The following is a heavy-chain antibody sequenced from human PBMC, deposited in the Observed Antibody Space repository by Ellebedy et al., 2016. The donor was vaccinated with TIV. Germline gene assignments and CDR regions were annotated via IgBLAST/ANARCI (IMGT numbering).Heavy chain of an antibody. J-gene: IGHJ6*02. Sequence: ASVKVSCXASGYTFTGYYIHWVRQAPGQGLEWMAWINPHSGDTNYAQKFQGRITMTRDTSINTAYMELSRLRSDDTAIYYCAREVLVRGYGMDVWGQGTTVTVSS. CDR2: INPHSGDT. CDR3: AREVLVRGYGMDV. CDR1: GYTFTGYY. D-gene: IGHD3-10*02. V-gene: IGHV1-2*02.